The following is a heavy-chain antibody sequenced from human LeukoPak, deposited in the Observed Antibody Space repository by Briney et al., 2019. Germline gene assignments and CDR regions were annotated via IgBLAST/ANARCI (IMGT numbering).Heavy chain of an antibody. CDR1: GDSISSYY. D-gene: IGHD6-19*01. CDR3: ARYHSSGLDY. Sequence: SETLSLTCTVSGDSISSYYWSWIRQPPGKGLEWIGYIYYSGSTNYNPSLKSRVTISVDTSKNQFSLNLSTVTAADTAVYYCARYHSSGLDYWGQGTLVTVSS. J-gene: IGHJ4*02. V-gene: IGHV4-59*01. CDR2: IYYSGST.